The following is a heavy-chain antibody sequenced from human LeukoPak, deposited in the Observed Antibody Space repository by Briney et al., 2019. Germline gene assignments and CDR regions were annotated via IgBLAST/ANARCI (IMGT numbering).Heavy chain of an antibody. Sequence: SQTLSLTCTVSGGSISSGSYYWNWIRQPAGKGLEWIGRIYTSGSTNYNPSLKSRVTISVDTSKNQFSLKLSSVTAADTAVYYCGREANPPGSFFDYWGQGTLVTVSS. CDR3: GREANPPGSFFDY. J-gene: IGHJ4*02. CDR1: GGSISSGSYY. CDR2: IYTSGST. D-gene: IGHD6-6*01. V-gene: IGHV4-61*02.